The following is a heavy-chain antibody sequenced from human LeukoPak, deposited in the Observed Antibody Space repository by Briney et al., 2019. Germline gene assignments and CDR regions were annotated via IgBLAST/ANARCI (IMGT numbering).Heavy chain of an antibody. CDR2: ISGSGGSI. CDR3: AKDLLSRENMVVAATSHWFDP. D-gene: IGHD2-15*01. Sequence: GSLRLSCAASGFTFSSYAMSWVRQAPGKGLEWVSAISGSGGSIYYADSVKGRFTISRDNSKNTLYLQMSSLRAEDTAVYYCAKDLLSRENMVVAATSHWFDPWGQGTLVTVSS. J-gene: IGHJ5*02. CDR1: GFTFSSYA. V-gene: IGHV3-23*01.